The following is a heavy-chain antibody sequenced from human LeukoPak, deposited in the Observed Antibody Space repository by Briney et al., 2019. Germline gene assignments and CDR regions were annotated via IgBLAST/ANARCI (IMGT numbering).Heavy chain of an antibody. CDR1: GFTFSNYA. CDR3: ARDXFYSSSYFDY. D-gene: IGHD6-13*01. J-gene: IGHJ4*02. V-gene: IGHV3-30*09. CDR2: ISYDGNNK. Sequence: GGSLRLSCVASGFTFSNYAMHWVRQAPGKGLEWVAVISYDGNNKYYADSVKGRFAISRDNSKNTLYLQMNSLRAEDTAVYYCARDXFYSSSYFDYWGQGTLVTVSS.